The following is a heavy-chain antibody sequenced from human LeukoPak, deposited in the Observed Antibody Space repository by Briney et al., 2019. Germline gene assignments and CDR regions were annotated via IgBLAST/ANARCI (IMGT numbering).Heavy chain of an antibody. CDR1: GYTFNYYY. J-gene: IGHJ4*02. CDR3: IRGPGHYFDY. D-gene: IGHD3-10*01. Sequence: ASVKVCCKASGYTFNYYYMHWVRQAPGQGLEWMGWINPSSGATNYAQKFQGRVTMTRDTSVSTAYMELTRLRSDDSAVFYCIRGPGHYFDYWGQGTVVTVPS. CDR2: INPSSGAT. V-gene: IGHV1-2*02.